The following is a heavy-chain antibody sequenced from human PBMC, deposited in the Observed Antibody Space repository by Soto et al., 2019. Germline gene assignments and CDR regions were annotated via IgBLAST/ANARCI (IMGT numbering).Heavy chain of an antibody. CDR2: IKHDGSDE. D-gene: IGHD6-19*01. V-gene: IGHV3-7*01. J-gene: IGHJ3*02. CDR1: GFTFSTNW. CDR3: ARPLGWRDAFDI. Sequence: EVQLVESGGGLVQPGGSLRLSCAASGFTFSTNWMSWVRQAPGKGLEWVANIKHDGSDEYYVDPVKGRFTISRDNAKNSLYLQMSSLRADDTAVYYCARPLGWRDAFDIWGQGTVVTVSS.